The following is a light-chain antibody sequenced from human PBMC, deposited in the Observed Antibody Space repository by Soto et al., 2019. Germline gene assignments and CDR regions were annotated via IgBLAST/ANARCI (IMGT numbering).Light chain of an antibody. CDR1: QSIRNY. CDR3: HQSYSAPLYT. V-gene: IGKV1-39*01. Sequence: DIQMTQSPSSLSASVGGRVTITCRAGQSIRNYLKWYQQKPGKAPKLLIYAASSLQSVVPSKFSGTGSGTDFTLTISSLQPEDSATYYCHQSYSAPLYTVGQGTKVEIK. J-gene: IGKJ2*01. CDR2: AAS.